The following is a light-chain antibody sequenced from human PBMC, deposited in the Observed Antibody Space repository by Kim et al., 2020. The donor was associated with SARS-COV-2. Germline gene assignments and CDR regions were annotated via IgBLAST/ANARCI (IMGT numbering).Light chain of an antibody. J-gene: IGKJ2*03. CDR1: RSISFH. CDR2: AAS. CDR3: QQSYSTPYS. Sequence: GDRVTITCRASRSISFHLXWYQQKPGKAPELLIYAASSLQSGVPSTFSGSGSGTEFTLTITSLQPEDFATYYCQQSYSTPYSFG. V-gene: IGKV1-39*01.